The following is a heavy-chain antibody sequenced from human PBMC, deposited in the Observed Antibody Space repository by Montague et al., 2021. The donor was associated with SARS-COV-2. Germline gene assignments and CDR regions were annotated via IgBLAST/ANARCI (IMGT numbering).Heavy chain of an antibody. V-gene: IGHV4-34*01. CDR2: INHSGST. CDR1: GGSFSGYY. Sequence: SETLSLTCAVYGGSFSGYYWSWIRQPPGKGLEWIGEINHSGSTNYNPSLKSRVTISLDTSKNQFSLKLSSVTAADTAVYYCARGRTVTTCYSYYGMDVWGQGTTVTVSS. D-gene: IGHD4-17*01. J-gene: IGHJ6*02. CDR3: ARGRTVTTCYSYYGMDV.